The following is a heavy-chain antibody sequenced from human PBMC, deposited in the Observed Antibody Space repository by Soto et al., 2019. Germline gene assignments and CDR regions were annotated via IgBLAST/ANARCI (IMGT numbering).Heavy chain of an antibody. J-gene: IGHJ6*02. Sequence: QVQLVQSGAEVKKPGSSVKVSCKASGGTFSSYAISWVRQAPGQGLEWMGGIIPIFGTANYAQKFQGRVTITAGESTSTAYMELSSLRSEDTAVYYCARDPACGFGSGGSCYYYGMDVWGQGTTVTVSS. V-gene: IGHV1-69*01. CDR3: ARDPACGFGSGGSCYYYGMDV. D-gene: IGHD2-15*01. CDR1: GGTFSSYA. CDR2: IIPIFGTA.